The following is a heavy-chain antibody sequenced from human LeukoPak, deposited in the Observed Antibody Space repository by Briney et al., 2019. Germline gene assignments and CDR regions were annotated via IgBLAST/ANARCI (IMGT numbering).Heavy chain of an antibody. CDR1: GFNFNNYG. V-gene: IGHV3-30*04. D-gene: IGHD3-3*01. CDR3: ARPSGSVTIFGVVDYFDY. CDR2: IAYDGSNE. Sequence: PGGSLRLSCVVSGFNFNNYGMNWVRQAPGKGLDWVASIAYDGSNENYAESVKGRFTISRDNSKNTLYLQLSSLTAEDTAGYYCARPSGSVTIFGVVDYFDYWGQGSLVTVSS. J-gene: IGHJ4*02.